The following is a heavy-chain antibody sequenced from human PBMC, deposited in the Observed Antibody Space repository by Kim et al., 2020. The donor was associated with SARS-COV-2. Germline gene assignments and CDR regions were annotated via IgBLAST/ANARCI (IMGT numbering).Heavy chain of an antibody. V-gene: IGHV5-51*01. D-gene: IGHD2-2*01. CDR2: IYPADSDT. Sequence: GESLKISCQASGYSFTSYWIGWVRQMPGKGLEWMGIIYPADSDTRYSPSFEGQVTISADKSINTTYLHWSSLKASDTAIYYCARHDCSSTSCYFDYWGQGTLVTVSS. CDR1: GYSFTSYW. J-gene: IGHJ4*02. CDR3: ARHDCSSTSCYFDY.